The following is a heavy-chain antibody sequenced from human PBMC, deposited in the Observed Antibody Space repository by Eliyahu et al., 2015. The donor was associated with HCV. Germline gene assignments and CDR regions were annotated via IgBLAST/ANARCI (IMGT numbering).Heavy chain of an antibody. J-gene: IGHJ4*02. Sequence: QVQLVESGGGVVQPGRSLRXSCAASGFTFGGYGLPWVRQAPGKGLEGVAVIWYDGSNKYYADSVKGRFTISRDNSKNTLYLQMNSLRAEDTAVYYCARVHDYGDFGFDYWGQGTLVTVSS. CDR1: GFTFGGYG. D-gene: IGHD4-17*01. V-gene: IGHV3-33*01. CDR2: IWYDGSNK. CDR3: ARVHDYGDFGFDY.